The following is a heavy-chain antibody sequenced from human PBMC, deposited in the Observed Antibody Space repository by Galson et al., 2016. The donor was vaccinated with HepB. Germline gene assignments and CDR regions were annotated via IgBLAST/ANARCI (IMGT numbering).Heavy chain of an antibody. Sequence: SLRLSCAVSGFSLGRYWMSWVRQAPGKGLEWVANIKQDGSEKHYVDSVKSRFTVSRDNAKNSLYLQMNSLRAEETAVYYCARSPRSGSYRYFDLWGRGTLVTVSS. CDR1: GFSLGRYW. D-gene: IGHD6-19*01. J-gene: IGHJ2*01. V-gene: IGHV3-7*01. CDR2: IKQDGSEK. CDR3: ARSPRSGSYRYFDL.